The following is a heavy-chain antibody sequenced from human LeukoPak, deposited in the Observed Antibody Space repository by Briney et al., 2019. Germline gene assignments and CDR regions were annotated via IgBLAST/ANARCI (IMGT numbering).Heavy chain of an antibody. Sequence: KPSETVSLTCSVSGDSVSRSDSYCDWIRQPPGKGLEWIGTIYYSGRTYYSPSLKSRVTMSVDPSNNQFSLNLRSVTAADTALYYCARRRYYDGSGYLEWGQGTLLSVSS. J-gene: IGHJ1*01. CDR2: IYYSGRT. CDR3: ARRRYYDGSGYLE. CDR1: GDSVSRSDSY. V-gene: IGHV4-39*01. D-gene: IGHD3-22*01.